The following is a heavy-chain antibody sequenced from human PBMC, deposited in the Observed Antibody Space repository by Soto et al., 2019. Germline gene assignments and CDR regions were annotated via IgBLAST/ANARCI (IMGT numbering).Heavy chain of an antibody. V-gene: IGHV3-7*05. Sequence: GGSLRLSCAASGFTFSSYSMNWVRQAPGKGLEWVANIKQDGSEKYYVDSVKGRFTISRDNAKNSLYLQMNSLRAEDTAVYYCARDPYYDNFDYWGQGTLVTVSS. J-gene: IGHJ4*02. D-gene: IGHD3-9*01. CDR3: ARDPYYDNFDY. CDR2: IKQDGSEK. CDR1: GFTFSSYS.